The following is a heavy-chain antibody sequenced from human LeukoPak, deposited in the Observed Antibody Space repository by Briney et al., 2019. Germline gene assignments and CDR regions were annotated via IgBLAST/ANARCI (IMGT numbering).Heavy chain of an antibody. D-gene: IGHD1-26*01. CDR2: IYYSGST. V-gene: IGHV4-59*01. Sequence: SETLSLTCTVSGGSISSYYWSWIRQPPGKGLEWIGYIYYSGSTNYNPSLKSRVTISVDTSKNQFSLKLSSVTAADTAVYYCARWDPWELLVDYWGQGTLVTVSS. J-gene: IGHJ4*02. CDR3: ARWDPWELLVDY. CDR1: GGSISSYY.